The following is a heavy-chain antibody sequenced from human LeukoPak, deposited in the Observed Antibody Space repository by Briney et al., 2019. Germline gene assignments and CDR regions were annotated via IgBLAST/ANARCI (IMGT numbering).Heavy chain of an antibody. CDR1: GFTFSSYS. V-gene: IGHV3-48*01. CDR2: ISSSSSTI. Sequence: GGSLRLSCAASGFTFSSYSMNWVRQAPGKGLEWVSYISSSSSTIYYADSVKGRFTISRDNAKNSLYLQMNSLRAEDTAVYYCARVAYWYYGSGRDRGFDYWGQGTPVTVSS. D-gene: IGHD3-10*01. J-gene: IGHJ4*02. CDR3: ARVAYWYYGSGRDRGFDY.